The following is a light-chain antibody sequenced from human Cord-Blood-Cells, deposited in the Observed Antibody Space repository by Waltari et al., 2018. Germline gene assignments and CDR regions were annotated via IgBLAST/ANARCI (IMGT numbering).Light chain of an antibody. CDR3: NSRDSSGNHWV. Sequence: SSELTQDPAVSVALGQTVRITCQGDSLRSYYASWYQQKQGQAPVLVIYGKNNRPSGIPDRFSGSSSGNTASLTITGAQAEDEADYYCNSRDSSGNHWVFGGGTNLTVL. V-gene: IGLV3-19*01. J-gene: IGLJ3*02. CDR1: SLRSYY. CDR2: GKN.